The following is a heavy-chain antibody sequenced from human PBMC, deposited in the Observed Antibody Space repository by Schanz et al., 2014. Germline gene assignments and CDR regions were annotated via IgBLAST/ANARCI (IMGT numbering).Heavy chain of an antibody. CDR1: GFTFSPYW. V-gene: IGHV3-74*02. CDR3: ARGRVLES. D-gene: IGHD1-1*01. CDR2: INGDGSNT. J-gene: IGHJ1*01. Sequence: VQLVESGGGVVQPGRSLRLSCAASGFTFSPYWMHWVRQAPGKGLVWVSRINGDGSNTNYADSVKGRFTISRDNAKNSLFLQKNSLRPEDTGVYYCARGRVLESWGQGTLVTVSS.